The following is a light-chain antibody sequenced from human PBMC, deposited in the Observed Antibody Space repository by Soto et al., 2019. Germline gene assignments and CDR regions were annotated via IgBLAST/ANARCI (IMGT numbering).Light chain of an antibody. CDR3: QQAYSSPTWT. Sequence: DIVMTQSPDSLSVSLGEKATINCKSSQSGLYSSNNKNSLAWYQQKPGQPPQLLIYWSSTRESGVPDRFSGGGSGTYFTLTISSLPAADVAVYSGQQAYSSPTWTFGQGTKVEI. J-gene: IGKJ1*01. V-gene: IGKV4-1*01. CDR1: QSGLYSSNNKNS. CDR2: WSS.